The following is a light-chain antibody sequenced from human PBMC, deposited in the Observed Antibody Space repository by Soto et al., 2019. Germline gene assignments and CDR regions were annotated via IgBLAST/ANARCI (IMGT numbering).Light chain of an antibody. Sequence: IPMTQSPSSLFASVGDRVTITCRASQTIIRYLNWYQQKPGGAPNLLIYAVSSFQSGVPSRFSGSGSGTEFTLTISSLQPEDSATYYCQQSYSTLFSFGPGTKVQIK. J-gene: IGKJ3*01. CDR3: QQSYSTLFS. V-gene: IGKV1-39*01. CDR2: AVS. CDR1: QTIIRY.